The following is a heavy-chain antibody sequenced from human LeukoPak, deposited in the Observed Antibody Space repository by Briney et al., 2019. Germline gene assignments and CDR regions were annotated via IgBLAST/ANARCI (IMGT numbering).Heavy chain of an antibody. CDR2: IIPIFGTA. CDR3: ARETRVLRFLEWPHGYMDV. D-gene: IGHD3-3*01. V-gene: IGHV1-69*05. J-gene: IGHJ6*03. Sequence: GASVKVSCKASVGTFSSYAISWVRQAPGQGLEWMGGIIPIFGTANYAQKFQGRVTITTDESTSTAYMELSSLRSEDTAVYYCARETRVLRFLEWPHGYMDVWGKGTTVTVSS. CDR1: VGTFSSYA.